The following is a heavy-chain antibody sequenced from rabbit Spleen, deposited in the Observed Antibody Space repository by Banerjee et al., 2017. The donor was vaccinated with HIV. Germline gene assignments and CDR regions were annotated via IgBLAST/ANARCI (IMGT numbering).Heavy chain of an antibody. J-gene: IGHJ4*01. CDR3: ARDLAGVVGWNFGL. V-gene: IGHV1S40*01. CDR2: INTISGGA. D-gene: IGHD4-1*01. CDR1: GVSFSFSSY. Sequence: QSLEESGGDLVKPGASLTLTCTASGVSFSFSSYICWVRQAPGKGLEWIACINTISGGAVYATWAKGRFTISGASWTTVSLQMTSPTAADTAIYFCARDLAGVVGWNFGLWGPGTLVTVS.